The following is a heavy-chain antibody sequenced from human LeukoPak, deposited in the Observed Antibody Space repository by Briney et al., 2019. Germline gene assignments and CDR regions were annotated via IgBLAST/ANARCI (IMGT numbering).Heavy chain of an antibody. CDR1: GFTFRDYW. V-gene: IGHV3-7*01. J-gene: IGHJ5*02. D-gene: IGHD2-15*01. CDR2: IKHDGSEK. CDR3: AKRRGGYMNSRSFAS. Sequence: GGSLRLSCAASGFTFRDYWMSWVRQAPRKGLEWVANIKHDGSEKYYVASVKGRFTISKDIPKNSLYLQMNSLRIDYTAEDFFAKRRGGYMNSRSFASWGQGTLVTVSS.